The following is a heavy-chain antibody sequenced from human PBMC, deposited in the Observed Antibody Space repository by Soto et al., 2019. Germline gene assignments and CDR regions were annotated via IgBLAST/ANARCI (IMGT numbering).Heavy chain of an antibody. CDR3: ARRSGADFPS. CDR2: ISYDGSNK. CDR1: GFTFCAYA. J-gene: IGHJ4*02. V-gene: IGHV3-30-3*01. D-gene: IGHD1-26*01. Sequence: QVQLVESWGGVVQPGRSLSLSCAASGFTFCAYALPWVRPARGKGLEWVAVISYDGSNKYYADSVQGRFTISSDNSKNSLYLERNSLRCEDAAIYYCARRSGADFPSWGQGPLVSVSS.